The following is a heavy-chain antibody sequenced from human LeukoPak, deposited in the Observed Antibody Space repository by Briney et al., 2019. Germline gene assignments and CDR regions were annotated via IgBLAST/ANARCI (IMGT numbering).Heavy chain of an antibody. D-gene: IGHD2-2*01. CDR1: GGTFSSYA. CDR2: IIPILGIA. J-gene: IGHJ6*03. CDR3: ARGHLVVPAAMFYYYYYMDV. V-gene: IGHV1-69*04. Sequence: ASVKVSCKASGGTFSSYAISWVRQAPGQGLEWMGRIIPILGIANYAQKFQGRVTITRNTSISTAYMELSSLRSEDTAVYYCARGHLVVPAAMFYYYYYMDVWGKGTTVTVSS.